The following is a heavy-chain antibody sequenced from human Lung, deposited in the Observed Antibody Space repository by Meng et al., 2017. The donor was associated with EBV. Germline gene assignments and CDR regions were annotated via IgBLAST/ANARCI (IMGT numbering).Heavy chain of an antibody. CDR1: GFKFSESD. D-gene: IGHD3-10*01. V-gene: IGHV3-73*01. CDR2: ARTKANKYAT. Sequence: VDADGSGAGLVQPGGFLNLYCGASGFKFSESDMHWVRQASGKGLEWVGRARTKANKYATDYAESVKGRFTISRDDSRNTVSLQMNSLKTEDTAVYYCWGDLNYGSYWGRGTLVTVSS. J-gene: IGHJ4*01. CDR3: WGDLNYGSY.